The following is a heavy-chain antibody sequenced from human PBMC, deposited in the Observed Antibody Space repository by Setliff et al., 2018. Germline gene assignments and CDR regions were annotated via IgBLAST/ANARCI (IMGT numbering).Heavy chain of an antibody. CDR1: GGSISTYY. CDR3: AKGVVGGDDYNYPDDAFHI. D-gene: IGHD4-4*01. J-gene: IGHJ3*02. V-gene: IGHV4-59*01. Sequence: SETLSLTCTVSGGSISTYYWSWIRQPPGKGLEWIGYVYYSGIANYSPSLKSRLTISVDTSKNQCSLKLRSVTAADTAVYYCAKGVVGGDDYNYPDDAFHIWGQGTLVTVSS. CDR2: VYYSGIA.